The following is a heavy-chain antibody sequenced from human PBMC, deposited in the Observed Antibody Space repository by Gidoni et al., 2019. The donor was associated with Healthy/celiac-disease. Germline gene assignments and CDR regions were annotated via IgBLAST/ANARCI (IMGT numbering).Heavy chain of an antibody. Sequence: EVQLVESGGGLVKPGGSLRLSCAASGFTFSSYSMNWVRQAPGKGLEWVSSMSSSSSYIYYADSVKGRFTISRDNAKNSLYLQMNSLRAEDTAVYYCARTMEGSHYYGMDVWGQGTTVTVSS. CDR1: GFTFSSYS. J-gene: IGHJ6*02. CDR3: ARTMEGSHYYGMDV. V-gene: IGHV3-21*01. D-gene: IGHD1-1*01. CDR2: MSSSSSYI.